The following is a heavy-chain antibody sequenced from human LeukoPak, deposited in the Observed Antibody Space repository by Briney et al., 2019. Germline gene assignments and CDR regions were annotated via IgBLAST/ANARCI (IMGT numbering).Heavy chain of an antibody. CDR2: VRYDGTYK. D-gene: IGHD2-15*01. CDR3: AKITSATSDFDS. Sequence: PGGSLRLSCAVSGFIFSHYGMHWVRQAPGKWLEWVAFVRYDGTYKLYADSVKGRFTISRDNSKNTLYLEMNSLRVEDTAVYYCAKITSATSDFDSWGQGTLVTVSS. V-gene: IGHV3-30*02. CDR1: GFIFSHYG. J-gene: IGHJ4*02.